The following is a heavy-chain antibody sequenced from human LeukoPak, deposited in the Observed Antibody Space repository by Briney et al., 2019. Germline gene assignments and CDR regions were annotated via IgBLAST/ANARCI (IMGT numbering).Heavy chain of an antibody. V-gene: IGHV1-18*01. D-gene: IGHD3-22*01. CDR2: LSAYNGNT. J-gene: IGHJ3*02. CDR3: ARDGYYDSSGYYYVGNDAFDI. Sequence: ASVKVSCKASGYTFTSYGISWARQAPGQGLEWMGWLSAYNGNTNYAQKLQGRVTMTTDTSTSTAYMELRSLRSDDTAVYYCARDGYYDSSGYYYVGNDAFDIWGQGTMVTVSS. CDR1: GYTFTSYG.